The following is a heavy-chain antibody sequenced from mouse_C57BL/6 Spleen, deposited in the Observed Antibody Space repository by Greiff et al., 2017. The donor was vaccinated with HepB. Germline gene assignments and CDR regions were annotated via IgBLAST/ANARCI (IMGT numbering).Heavy chain of an antibody. CDR2: IHPNSGST. V-gene: IGHV1-64*01. Sequence: VQLQQSGAELVKPGASVKLSCKASGYTFTSYWMHWVKQRPGQGLEWIGMIHPNSGSTNYNEKFKSKATLTVDKSSSTAYMQLSSLTSEDSAVYDCARRGGNYWYFDVWGTGTTVTVSS. D-gene: IGHD2-1*01. J-gene: IGHJ1*03. CDR3: ARRGGNYWYFDV. CDR1: GYTFTSYW.